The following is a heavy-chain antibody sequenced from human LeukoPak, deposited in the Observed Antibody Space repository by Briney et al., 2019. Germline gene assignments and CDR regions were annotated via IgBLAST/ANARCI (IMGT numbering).Heavy chain of an antibody. CDR3: VKDFGRVRGTPDS. Sequence: GGSLRLSCSAPGFVFSIYTMYWVRQTPGKGPEYVSTISGSGNGFSIYYADSVKGRFTISRDDSKSILYLQMNGLRSEDTAVYYCVKDFGRVRGTPDSWGQGTLVTVSS. D-gene: IGHD3-16*01. J-gene: IGHJ4*02. V-gene: IGHV3-64D*06. CDR2: ISGSGNGFSI. CDR1: GFVFSIYT.